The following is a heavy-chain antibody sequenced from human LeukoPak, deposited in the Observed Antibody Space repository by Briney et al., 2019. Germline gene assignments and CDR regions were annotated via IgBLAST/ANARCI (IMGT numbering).Heavy chain of an antibody. Sequence: ASETLSLTCTVSGGSISNYYWTWIRQPAGKGLEWIGRIYSSGSTTYNPSLKSRVTMSVDTSKNQFSLKLTSVTAADTAVYYCASLDILIDWSDPWGQGTLVTVSS. J-gene: IGHJ5*02. D-gene: IGHD3-9*01. V-gene: IGHV4-4*07. CDR3: ASLDILIDWSDP. CDR1: GGSISNYY. CDR2: IYSSGST.